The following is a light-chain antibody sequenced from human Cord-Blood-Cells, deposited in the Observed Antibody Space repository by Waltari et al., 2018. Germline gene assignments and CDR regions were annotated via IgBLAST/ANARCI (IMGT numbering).Light chain of an antibody. CDR2: GKN. V-gene: IGLV3-19*01. CDR1: SLRSYN. J-gene: IGLJ3*02. CDR3: NSRDSSGNHLV. Sequence: SSELTQDPAVSVALGQTVRITCQGDSLRSYNASWYQQKPGQAPVLVLYGKNNRPSGIPDRFSGSSSGNTASLTITGAQAEDEADYYCNSRDSSGNHLVFGGGTKLTVL.